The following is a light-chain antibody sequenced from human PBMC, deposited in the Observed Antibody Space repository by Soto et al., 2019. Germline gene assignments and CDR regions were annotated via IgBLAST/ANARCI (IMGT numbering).Light chain of an antibody. J-gene: IGLJ1*01. CDR3: SSYTSSNTYV. CDR2: EVS. CDR1: SSDVGSYNR. V-gene: IGLV2-18*02. Sequence: QSVLTQPPSVSGSPGQSVAISCTGTSSDVGSYNRVSWYQQPPGTAPKVMIYEVSNRPSGVPDRFSGSMSGNTASLTISGLQAEDEADYYCSSYTSSNTYVFGTGTKVTV.